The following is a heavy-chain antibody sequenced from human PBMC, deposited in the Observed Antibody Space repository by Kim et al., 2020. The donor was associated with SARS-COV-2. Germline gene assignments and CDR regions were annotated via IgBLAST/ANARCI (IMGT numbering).Heavy chain of an antibody. D-gene: IGHD3-10*01. CDR2: ISYDGSNK. Sequence: GGSLRLSCAASGFTFSSYAMHWVRQAPGKGLEWVAVISYDGSNKYYADSVKGRFTISRDNSKNTLYLQMNSLRAEDTAVYYCARDRSITLRPKTGGNYYGSGSYLNWGQGTLVTVSS. CDR3: ARDRSITLRPKTGGNYYGSGSYLN. V-gene: IGHV3-30*04. CDR1: GFTFSSYA. J-gene: IGHJ4*02.